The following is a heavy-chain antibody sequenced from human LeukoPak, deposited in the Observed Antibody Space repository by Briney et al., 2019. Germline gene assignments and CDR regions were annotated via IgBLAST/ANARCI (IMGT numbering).Heavy chain of an antibody. CDR1: GGSISRSSHY. CDR3: ARGYTDGWLIGY. V-gene: IGHV4-39*01. Sequence: RASETLSLTCTVSGGSISRSSHYWGWIRQPPGKGLEWIGSIYYSGSTYYNPSLKSRVTISVDTSKNQFSLKLSSVTAADTAVYYCARGYTDGWLIGYWGQGTLVTVSS. D-gene: IGHD6-19*01. J-gene: IGHJ4*02. CDR2: IYYSGST.